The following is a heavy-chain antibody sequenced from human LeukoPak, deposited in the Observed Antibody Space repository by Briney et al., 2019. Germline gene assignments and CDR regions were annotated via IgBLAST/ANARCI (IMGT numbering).Heavy chain of an antibody. CDR3: AKWRMSYGSGSIYYFDY. J-gene: IGHJ4*02. CDR1: GFTFSSYS. CDR2: ISSSSSYI. D-gene: IGHD3-10*01. Sequence: GGSLRLSCAASGFTFSSYSMNWVRQAPGKGLEWVSSISSSSSYIYYADSVKGRFTISRDNAKNSLYLQMNSLRAEDTAVYYCAKWRMSYGSGSIYYFDYWGQGTLVTVSS. V-gene: IGHV3-21*04.